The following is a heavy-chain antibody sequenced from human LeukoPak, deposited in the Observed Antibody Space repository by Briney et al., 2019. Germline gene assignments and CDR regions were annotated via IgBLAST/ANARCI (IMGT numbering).Heavy chain of an antibody. J-gene: IGHJ4*02. V-gene: IGHV3-11*06. CDR1: GFTFSDYY. Sequence: TGGSLRLSCAASGFTFSDYYMSWIRQAPGKGLEWISYISSSSSYTNYADSVKGQFTISRDNAKNSLYLQMNSLRAEDTAVYYCARVRGSVSYPYYLDYWGQGTLVTVSS. CDR2: ISSSSSYT. D-gene: IGHD3-10*01. CDR3: ARVRGSVSYPYYLDY.